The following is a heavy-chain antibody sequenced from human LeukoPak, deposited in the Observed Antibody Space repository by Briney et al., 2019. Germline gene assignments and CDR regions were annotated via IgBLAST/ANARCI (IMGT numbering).Heavy chain of an antibody. Sequence: GGSLRLSCAASGFTFNSYSMNWVRQAPGKGLEWVSYIGSSSSTIYYADSVKGRFTISRDNAKNSLYLQMNSLRPEDTAVYYCAKDSSYDSSTAYYFDYWGQGTLVTVSS. CDR1: GFTFNSYS. CDR3: AKDSSYDSSTAYYFDY. CDR2: IGSSSSTI. V-gene: IGHV3-48*01. D-gene: IGHD6-6*01. J-gene: IGHJ4*02.